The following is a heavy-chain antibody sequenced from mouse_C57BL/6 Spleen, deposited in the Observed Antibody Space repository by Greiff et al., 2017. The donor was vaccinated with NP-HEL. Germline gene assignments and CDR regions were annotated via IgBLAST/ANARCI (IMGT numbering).Heavy chain of an antibody. Sequence: EVKVVESGEGLVKPGGSLKLSCAASGFTFSSYAMSWVRQTPEKRLEWVAYISSGGDYIYYADTVKGRVTISRNNARNTLYLQMSSLKSEDTAMYYCTRDDNYYFDYWGQGTTLTVSS. CDR1: GFTFSSYA. CDR2: ISSGGDYI. D-gene: IGHD2-1*01. CDR3: TRDDNYYFDY. J-gene: IGHJ2*01. V-gene: IGHV5-9-1*02.